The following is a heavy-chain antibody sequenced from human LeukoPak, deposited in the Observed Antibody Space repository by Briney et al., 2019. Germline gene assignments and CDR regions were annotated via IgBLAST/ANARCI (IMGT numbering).Heavy chain of an antibody. CDR2: ISRSSSYI. CDR1: GFTFSSYS. V-gene: IGHV3-21*01. D-gene: IGHD4-17*01. CDR3: AKDLGVPSYGDYGIDY. J-gene: IGHJ4*02. Sequence: GGSLRLSCAASGFTFSSYSMNWVRQAPGKGLEWVSSISRSSSYIYYADSVKGRFTISRDNSKNTLYLQMNSLRAEDTAVYYCAKDLGVPSYGDYGIDYWGQGTLVTVSS.